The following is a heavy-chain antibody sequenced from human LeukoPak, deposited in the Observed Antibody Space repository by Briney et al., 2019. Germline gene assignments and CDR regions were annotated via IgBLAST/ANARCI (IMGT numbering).Heavy chain of an antibody. J-gene: IGHJ4*02. V-gene: IGHV4-59*01. D-gene: IGHD2-15*01. CDR1: GGSISSYY. Sequence: PSETLSLTCTVPGGSISSYYWSWIRQPPGKGLEWIGYIYYSGSTNYNPSLKSRVTISVDTSKNQFSLKLTSVTAADTAVYYCARGTGGSPQTGFLDYWGQGTLVTVSS. CDR3: ARGTGGSPQTGFLDY. CDR2: IYYSGST.